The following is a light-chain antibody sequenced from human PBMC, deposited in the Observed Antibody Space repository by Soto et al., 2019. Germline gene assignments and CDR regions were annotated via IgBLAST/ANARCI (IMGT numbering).Light chain of an antibody. Sequence: IDLTQSPATLSLSPGETATLSCRASQNVDKFLAWYQQRPGQPPRLLIFDSSNRATGVPVRFSGSGSGTVFTLTIGSLEPEDSAVYYCQQRKNWPPITFGQGTRLEIK. CDR1: QNVDKF. V-gene: IGKV3-11*01. CDR2: DSS. J-gene: IGKJ5*01. CDR3: QQRKNWPPIT.